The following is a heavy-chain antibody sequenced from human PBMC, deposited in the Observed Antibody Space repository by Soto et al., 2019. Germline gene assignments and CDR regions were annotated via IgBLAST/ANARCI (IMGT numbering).Heavy chain of an antibody. J-gene: IGHJ4*02. CDR2: IGPESGAT. D-gene: IGHD3-3*01. CDR3: GRGRSGQIVVFY. CDR1: GYTFTGHY. V-gene: IGHV1-2*02. Sequence: QVQLVQSGAEVKKPGASVKVSCKASGYTFTGHYIHWVRQDPEQGPEWMGEIGPESGATRYAQKFRGRVTMTMDSSITTVYMELKNLSPDDTAVYYCGRGRSGQIVVFYWGQGTPVTVSS.